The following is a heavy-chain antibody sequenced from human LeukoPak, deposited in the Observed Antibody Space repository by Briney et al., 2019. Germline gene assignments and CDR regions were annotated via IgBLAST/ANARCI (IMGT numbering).Heavy chain of an antibody. D-gene: IGHD6-13*01. Sequence: SETLSLTCTVSGGSINNYYWSWIRQPPGKGLEWIGYIYYSGSANYNPSLKSRVTISVDTSKNQFSLKLSSVTAADTAVYYCARGSIAAAEGSHWFDPWGQGTLVTVSS. CDR3: ARGSIAAAEGSHWFDP. V-gene: IGHV4-59*01. CDR2: IYYSGSA. J-gene: IGHJ5*02. CDR1: GGSINNYY.